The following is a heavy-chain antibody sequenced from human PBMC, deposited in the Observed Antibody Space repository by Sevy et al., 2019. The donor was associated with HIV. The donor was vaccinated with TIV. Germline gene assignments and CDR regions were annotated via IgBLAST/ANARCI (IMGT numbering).Heavy chain of an antibody. D-gene: IGHD2-2*01. Sequence: SETLSLTCAAYGGSFSGYYWSWIRQPPGKGLEWMGEINHSGSTNYNPSLKSRVTISVDTSKNQFSLKLSSVTAADTAVYYCARHCSSTSCSDAFDIWGQGTMVTVSS. CDR3: ARHCSSTSCSDAFDI. CDR1: GGSFSGYY. J-gene: IGHJ3*02. V-gene: IGHV4-34*01. CDR2: INHSGST.